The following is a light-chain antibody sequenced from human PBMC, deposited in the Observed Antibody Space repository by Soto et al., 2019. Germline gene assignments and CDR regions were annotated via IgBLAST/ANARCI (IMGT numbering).Light chain of an antibody. CDR1: SYDVGSYNL. J-gene: IGLJ2*01. Sequence: QSVLTQPASVSGSPGQSITISCTGTSYDVGSYNLVSWYQQHPGKAPKLMIYEGSKRPSGVSDRFSAFKSVNTASLTISGLQAEDEADYYCCSYAGRSTFVLFGGGTKLPS. CDR3: CSYAGRSTFVL. CDR2: EGS. V-gene: IGLV2-23*03.